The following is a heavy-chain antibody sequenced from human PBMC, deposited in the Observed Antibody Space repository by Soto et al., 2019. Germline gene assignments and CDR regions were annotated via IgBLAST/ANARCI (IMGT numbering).Heavy chain of an antibody. J-gene: IGHJ6*02. D-gene: IGHD3-3*01. CDR1: GFTFGTYG. CDR3: AKDQSGYDHYAMDV. V-gene: IGHV3-30*18. Sequence: QVQLVESGGGVVQPGRSLRLSCAASGFTFGTYGMHWVRQAPGKGLEWVAVISYDGTNRNHADSVKGRFTISRDNSKNTPYLQMSSLRAEDTAVYYCAKDQSGYDHYAMDVWGQGTAVTVSS. CDR2: ISYDGTNR.